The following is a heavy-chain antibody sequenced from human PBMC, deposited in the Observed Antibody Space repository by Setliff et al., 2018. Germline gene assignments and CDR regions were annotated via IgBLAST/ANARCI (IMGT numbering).Heavy chain of an antibody. CDR3: AKSPHDFWSGRVFFDY. Sequence: GESLKISCAASGFSFSSYAMSWVRQAPGQGLEWVSSIIGSGISTYYADSVQGRFTIPRDNHKNTLYLQMNSLRVEDTAIYYCAKSPHDFWSGRVFFDYWGQGILVTVSS. V-gene: IGHV3-23*01. CDR2: IIGSGIST. J-gene: IGHJ4*01. D-gene: IGHD3-3*01. CDR1: GFSFSSYA.